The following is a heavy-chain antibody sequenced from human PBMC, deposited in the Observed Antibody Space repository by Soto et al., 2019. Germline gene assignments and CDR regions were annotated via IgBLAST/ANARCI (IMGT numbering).Heavy chain of an antibody. CDR3: ARGGYCSGGSCYWPRDYYYYYGMDV. CDR1: GYTFTSYD. V-gene: IGHV1-8*01. CDR2: MNPNSGNT. J-gene: IGHJ6*02. Sequence: QVQLVQSGAEVKKPGASVKVSCKASGYTFTSYDINWVRQATGQGLEWMGWMNPNSGNTGYAQKFQGRVTMTRNTSISRAYMELSSRRSEDTAVYYCARGGYCSGGSCYWPRDYYYYYGMDVWGQGTTVTVSS. D-gene: IGHD2-15*01.